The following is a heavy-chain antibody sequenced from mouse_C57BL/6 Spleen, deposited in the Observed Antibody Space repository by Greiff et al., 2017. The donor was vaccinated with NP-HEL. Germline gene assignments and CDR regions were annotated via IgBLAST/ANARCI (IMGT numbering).Heavy chain of an antibody. CDR3: AREVYYGSSPMYYFDY. Sequence: EVKVVDSGGGLVKPGGSLKLSCAASGFTFSSYAMSWVRQTPEKRLEWVATISDGGSYTYYPDNVKGRFTISRDNAKNNLYLQMSHLKSEDTAMYYCAREVYYGSSPMYYFDYWGQGTTLTVSS. D-gene: IGHD1-1*01. CDR1: GFTFSSYA. V-gene: IGHV5-4*03. J-gene: IGHJ2*01. CDR2: ISDGGSYT.